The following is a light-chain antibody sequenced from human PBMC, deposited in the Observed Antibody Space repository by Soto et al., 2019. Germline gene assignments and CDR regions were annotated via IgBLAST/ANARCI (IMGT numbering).Light chain of an antibody. J-gene: IGKJ1*01. V-gene: IGKV1-5*03. Sequence: DIQMTQSPSTLSASVGDRVTITCRASQNITDWLAWYQQKPGKAPKFLIYKASNLEGGVPSRFSGSGSGTEFTLTISSVQPDDFATYYCQYWDDYSWTFGQGTKVEI. CDR1: QNITDW. CDR3: QYWDDYSWT. CDR2: KAS.